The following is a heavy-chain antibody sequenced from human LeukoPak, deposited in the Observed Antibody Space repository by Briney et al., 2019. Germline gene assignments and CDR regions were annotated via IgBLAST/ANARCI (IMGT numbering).Heavy chain of an antibody. V-gene: IGHV3-66*01. CDR2: IYSGGST. Sequence: GGSLRLSCAASGFTVSSNYMSWVRQAPGKGLEWVSVIYSGGSTYYADSVKGRFTISRDNSKNTLYLQMNSLRAEDTAVYYCARDWDSSAENVYWGQGTLVTVSS. CDR1: GFTVSSNY. CDR3: ARDWDSSAENVY. J-gene: IGHJ4*02. D-gene: IGHD3-22*01.